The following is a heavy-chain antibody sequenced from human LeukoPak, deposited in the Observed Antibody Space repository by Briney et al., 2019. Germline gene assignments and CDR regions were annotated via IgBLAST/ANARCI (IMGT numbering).Heavy chain of an antibody. Sequence: GDSLKISCKVSGYSFTNYLIGWVRQLPGKDLDGMGVSYPGDSDTGYSPCFQGQVTIPADKSFGPPQLQWSSLHASDTAMYYCARLEHIVVVTASHVVFDIWGQGTVASV. V-gene: IGHV5-51*01. J-gene: IGHJ3*02. CDR3: ARLEHIVVVTASHVVFDI. CDR1: GYSFTNYL. D-gene: IGHD2-21*02. CDR2: SYPGDSDT.